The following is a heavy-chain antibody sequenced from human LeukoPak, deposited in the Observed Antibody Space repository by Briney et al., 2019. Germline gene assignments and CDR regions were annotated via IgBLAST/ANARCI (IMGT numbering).Heavy chain of an antibody. CDR1: GYTFTGYY. J-gene: IGHJ6*02. CDR3: ARGTRRDGYNSIYYYYYYGMDV. V-gene: IGHV1-2*02. Sequence: RASVKVSCKASGYTFTGYYMHWVRQAPGQGLEWMGWINPNSGGTNYAQKFQGRVTMTRDTSISTAYMELSRLRSDDTAVYYCARGTRRDGYNSIYYYYYYGMDVWGQGTTVTVSS. D-gene: IGHD5-24*01. CDR2: INPNSGGT.